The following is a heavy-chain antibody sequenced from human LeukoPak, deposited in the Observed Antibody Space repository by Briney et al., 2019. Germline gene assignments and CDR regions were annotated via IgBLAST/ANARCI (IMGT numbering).Heavy chain of an antibody. J-gene: IGHJ4*02. CDR2: INHSGNT. CDR1: GGSFSGYY. V-gene: IGHV4-34*01. CDR3: ARQSGYYDSSNYYYPFDS. Sequence: SETLSLTCAVYGGSFSGYYWSWIRQPPGKGLEWIGEINHSGNTNYNSSLKSRVTISADTSKNQFSLKLISVTAADTAVYCCARQSGYYDSSNYYYPFDSWGQGTLVTVSS. D-gene: IGHD3-22*01.